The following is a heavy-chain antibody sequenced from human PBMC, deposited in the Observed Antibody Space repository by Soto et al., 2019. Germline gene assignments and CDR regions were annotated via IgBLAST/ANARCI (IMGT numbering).Heavy chain of an antibody. Sequence: SETLSLTCSVSGGSVSDKTYYWSWIRQPPGKRLEWIGYVYYSGTTNYNPSLKSRVTISVDLSKNRFSLRLSSVTTADTALYYCARATAVPNTLRSRYFFDYWGQGTLVTVSS. CDR1: GGSVSDKTYY. V-gene: IGHV4-61*01. CDR2: VYYSGTT. J-gene: IGHJ4*02. D-gene: IGHD4-17*01. CDR3: ARATAVPNTLRSRYFFDY.